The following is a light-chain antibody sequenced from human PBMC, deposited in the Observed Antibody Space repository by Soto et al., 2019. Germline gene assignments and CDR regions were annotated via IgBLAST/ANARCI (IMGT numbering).Light chain of an antibody. J-gene: IGKJ5*01. CDR2: DTS. CDR1: QSFSIH. Sequence: ETVLTQSPGTLSVFLLEGASLXWRASQSFSIHLAWYQQKPGQAPRLLIYDTSTRATGIPARFSGSGSGTEFTLTISRLEPEDFAVYYCQQYGSSPITFGQGTRLE. V-gene: IGKV3-20*01. CDR3: QQYGSSPIT.